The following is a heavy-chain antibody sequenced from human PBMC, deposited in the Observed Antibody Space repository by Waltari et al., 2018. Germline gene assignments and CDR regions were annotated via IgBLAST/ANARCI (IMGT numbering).Heavy chain of an antibody. V-gene: IGHV1-69-2*01. Sequence: EVQLVQSGAEVKKPGATVKITCKASGYTFTAYYMHRVQQAPGKGLEWMGRVVPEDGETIYAEKFQGRVTITADTSTDTAYMELSSLRSEDTAVYYCATAPVYGGNPGGDYWGQGTLVTVSS. CDR2: VVPEDGET. J-gene: IGHJ4*02. D-gene: IGHD2-15*01. CDR3: ATAPVYGGNPGGDY. CDR1: GYTFTAYY.